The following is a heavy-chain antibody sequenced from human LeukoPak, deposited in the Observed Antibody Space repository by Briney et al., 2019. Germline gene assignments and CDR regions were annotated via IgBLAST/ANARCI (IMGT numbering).Heavy chain of an antibody. CDR3: ARHMAPSS. D-gene: IGHD2-21*01. Sequence: GGSLRLSCVASGFTLSTFAMNWVRQAPGKGLEWVSTISETGRSTYYADSVKGQFTISRDNARNSLYLQMNSLRAEDTAVYYCARHMAPSSWGQGTLVTVSS. CDR1: GFTLSTFA. V-gene: IGHV3-23*01. J-gene: IGHJ5*02. CDR2: ISETGRST.